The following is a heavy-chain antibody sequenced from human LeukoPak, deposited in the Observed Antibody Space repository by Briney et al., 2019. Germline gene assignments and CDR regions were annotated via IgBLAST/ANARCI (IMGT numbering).Heavy chain of an antibody. CDR1: GFSFSSNW. CDR2: IYSDGRRT. Sequence: PGGSLRLSCAASGFSFSSNWMHWVRQAPGKGLVWVSRIYSDGRRTDYADSVKGRFTISGDSAKNTLYLEMTGLRAEDTAVYYCTRSGWGGAFDIWGQGTMVTVS. D-gene: IGHD6-19*01. V-gene: IGHV3-74*01. CDR3: TRSGWGGAFDI. J-gene: IGHJ3*02.